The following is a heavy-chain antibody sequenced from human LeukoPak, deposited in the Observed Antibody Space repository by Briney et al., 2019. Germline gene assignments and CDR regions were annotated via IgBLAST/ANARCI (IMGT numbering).Heavy chain of an antibody. CDR1: GYTLTELS. CDR3: FSQYGASTLSDY. D-gene: IGHD2-2*01. J-gene: IGHJ4*02. CDR2: FDPEDGET. V-gene: IGHV1-24*01. Sequence: ASVKVSCKVSGYTLTELSMHWVRQAPGKGLEWMGGFDPEDGETIYAQKFQGRVTMTEDTSTDTAYMELSSLRSEDTAVYYCFSQYGASTLSDYWGQGTLVTVSS.